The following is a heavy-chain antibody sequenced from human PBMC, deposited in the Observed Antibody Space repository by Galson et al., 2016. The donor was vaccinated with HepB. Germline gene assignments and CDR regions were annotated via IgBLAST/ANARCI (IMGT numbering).Heavy chain of an antibody. CDR1: GFTFSSYA. CDR2: ISDSGRTT. Sequence: SLRLSCAASGFTFSSYAMSWVRQAPGKGLEWVSGISDSGRTTYHADSVRGRFTISRDNSKNTLYLQMNSLRAEDTAVYYCAKVRPRKFLEWLFEGLLDYWGQGTLVSVSS. CDR3: AKVRPRKFLEWLFEGLLDY. J-gene: IGHJ4*02. D-gene: IGHD3-3*01. V-gene: IGHV3-23*01.